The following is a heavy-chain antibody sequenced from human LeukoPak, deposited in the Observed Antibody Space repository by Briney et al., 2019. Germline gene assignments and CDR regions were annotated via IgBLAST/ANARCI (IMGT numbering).Heavy chain of an antibody. J-gene: IGHJ4*02. CDR1: GYTFTSYY. D-gene: IGHD3-22*01. CDR2: INPSGGST. V-gene: IGHV1-46*01. Sequence: ASVKVSCKASGYTFTSYYMHWVRQAPGQGLEWMGIINPSGGSTSYAQKLQGRVTMTRDTSTSTVYMELSSLRSDDTAVYYCARDHGYYYDSSGSDYWGQGTLVTVSS. CDR3: ARDHGYYYDSSGSDY.